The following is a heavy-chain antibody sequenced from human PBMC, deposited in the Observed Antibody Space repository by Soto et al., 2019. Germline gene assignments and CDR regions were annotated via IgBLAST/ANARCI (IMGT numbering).Heavy chain of an antibody. CDR2: IWYDGSNK. D-gene: IGHD6-13*01. CDR3: ARDCIAAAGSIDY. Sequence: PGGSLRLSCAASGFTFSSYGMHWVRQAPGKGLEWVAVIWYDGSNKYYADSVKGRFTISRDNSKNTLYLQMNSLRAEDTAVYYCARDCIAAAGSIDYWGQGTLVTVSS. CDR1: GFTFSSYG. V-gene: IGHV3-33*01. J-gene: IGHJ4*02.